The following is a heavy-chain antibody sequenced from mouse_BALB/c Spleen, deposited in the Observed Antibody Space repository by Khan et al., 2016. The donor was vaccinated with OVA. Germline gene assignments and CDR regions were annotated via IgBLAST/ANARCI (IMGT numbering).Heavy chain of an antibody. D-gene: IGHD1-1*01. CDR2: ISSSGFT. CDR3: ARENYYGYYFAY. V-gene: IGHV3-2*02. Sequence: EVQLQESGPGLVKPSQSLSLTCTVTGYSITSGYAWNWIRQSPGNKLEWMGYISSSGFTSYTPSLKSRISITRDTSKNQFFLQLNSVTTEDTATYYCARENYYGYYFAYWGQGTTLTVSA. J-gene: IGHJ2*01. CDR1: GYSITSGYA.